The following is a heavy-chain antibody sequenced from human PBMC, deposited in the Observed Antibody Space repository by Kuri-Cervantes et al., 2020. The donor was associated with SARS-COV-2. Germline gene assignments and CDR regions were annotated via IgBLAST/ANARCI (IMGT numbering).Heavy chain of an antibody. D-gene: IGHD2-2*01. CDR1: GYTFTSYG. V-gene: IGHV1-18*04. J-gene: IGHJ4*02. CDR2: ISAYNGNT. CDR3: ARLYCSSTSCPGITGTQAPFDY. Sequence: ASVKVSCKASGYTFTSYGISWVRQAPGQGLEWMGWISAYNGNTNYAQKLQGRVTMTTDTSTSTAYMELRSLRSEDTAVYYCARLYCSSTSCPGITGTQAPFDYWGQGTLVTVSS.